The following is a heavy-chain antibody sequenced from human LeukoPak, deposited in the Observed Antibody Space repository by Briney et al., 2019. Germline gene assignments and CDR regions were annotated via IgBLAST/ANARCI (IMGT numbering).Heavy chain of an antibody. Sequence: VKPGGSLRLSCAASGFTFSNYKMNWVRQAPGKGLEWVSSISSTSTEKTYADSVKGRFTISRDNVKNSLYLQMNSLRAEDTAVYFCARRGTDYCTPSSCHPNWFAPWGQGTQVTVSS. D-gene: IGHD4-11*01. CDR2: ISSTSTEK. V-gene: IGHV3-21*04. CDR3: ARRGTDYCTPSSCHPNWFAP. J-gene: IGHJ5*02. CDR1: GFTFSNYK.